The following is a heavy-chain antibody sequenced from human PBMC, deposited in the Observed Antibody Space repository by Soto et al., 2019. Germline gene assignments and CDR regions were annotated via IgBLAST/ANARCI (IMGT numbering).Heavy chain of an antibody. J-gene: IGHJ6*02. D-gene: IGHD2-2*01. CDR2: IIPIFGTA. CDR3: ARAPPYWGERDQDIVVVPAAYYYYYYGMDV. Sequence: QVQLVQSGAEVKKPGSSVKVSCKASGGTFSSYAISWVRQAPGQGLEWMGGIIPIFGTANYAQKFQGRVTITADKSTSTAYMELSSLRSEDTAVYYCARAPPYWGERDQDIVVVPAAYYYYYYGMDVWGQGTTVTVSS. CDR1: GGTFSSYA. V-gene: IGHV1-69*06.